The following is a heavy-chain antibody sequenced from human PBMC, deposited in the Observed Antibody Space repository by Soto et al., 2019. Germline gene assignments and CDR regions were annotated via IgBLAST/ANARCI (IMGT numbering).Heavy chain of an antibody. V-gene: IGHV3-33*01. CDR1: GFTFSSYG. J-gene: IGHJ6*02. Sequence: QVQLEESGGGVVQPGRSLRLSCAASGFTFSSYGMHWVRQAPGKGLEWVAVIWYDGSNKYYADSVKGRFTISRDNSKNTLYLQMNSLRAEDTAVYYCARDRAAARDYYYGMDVWGQGTTVTVSS. CDR3: ARDRAAARDYYYGMDV. D-gene: IGHD6-6*01. CDR2: IWYDGSNK.